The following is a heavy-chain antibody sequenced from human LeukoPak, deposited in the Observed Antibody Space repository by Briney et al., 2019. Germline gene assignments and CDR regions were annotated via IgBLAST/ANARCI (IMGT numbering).Heavy chain of an antibody. CDR2: IYPGDSDT. J-gene: IGHJ5*02. V-gene: IGHV5-51*01. CDR3: ARQGGYGNNWFDP. D-gene: IGHD4-17*01. CDR1: GYSFTSYW. Sequence: GESLKISCKGSGYSFTSYWIGWVRQMPGKGLEWMGIIYPGDSDTRYSPSFQCQVTISAAKSLSTAYLQWSSLKASDTAMYYCARQGGYGNNWFDPWGQGTLVTVSS.